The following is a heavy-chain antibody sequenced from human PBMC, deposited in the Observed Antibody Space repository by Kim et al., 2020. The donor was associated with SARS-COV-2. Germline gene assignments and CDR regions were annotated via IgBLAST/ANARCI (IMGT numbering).Heavy chain of an antibody. J-gene: IGHJ6*02. D-gene: IGHD3-3*01. Sequence: SVKARFTISRDNSKNTLYLQMNSLRAEDTAVYYCARGGRFLEWLFSGMDVWGQGTTVTVSS. V-gene: IGHV3-30*07. CDR3: ARGGRFLEWLFSGMDV.